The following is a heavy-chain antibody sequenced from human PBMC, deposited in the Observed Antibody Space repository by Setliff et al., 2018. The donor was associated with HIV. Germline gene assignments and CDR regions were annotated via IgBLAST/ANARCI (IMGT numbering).Heavy chain of an antibody. CDR2: IYHSGST. CDR3: ARHDCGGDYDWVDY. V-gene: IGHV4-38-2*01. CDR1: GYAINNNFF. Sequence: KPSETLSLTCAVSGYAINNNFFWGWVRQPPGKGLEWIGSIYHSGSTYYNPSLKSRVTISLDTSNNHFSLKLSSVTAADTAVYYCARHDCGGDYDWVDYWGQGTLVTVSS. D-gene: IGHD2-21*02. J-gene: IGHJ4*02.